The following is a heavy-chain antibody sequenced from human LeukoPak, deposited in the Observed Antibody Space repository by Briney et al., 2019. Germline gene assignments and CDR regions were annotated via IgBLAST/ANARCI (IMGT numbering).Heavy chain of an antibody. CDR1: GYTFTSYG. Sequence: ASVKVSCKASGYTFTSYGIRWVRQAPGQGLERMGWISAYNGNTNYAQKLQGRVTMTTDTSTGTAYMELRSLRSDDTAVYYCARAYDSSGYSFYWGQGTLVNVSS. J-gene: IGHJ4*02. CDR2: ISAYNGNT. CDR3: ARAYDSSGYSFY. D-gene: IGHD3-22*01. V-gene: IGHV1-18*01.